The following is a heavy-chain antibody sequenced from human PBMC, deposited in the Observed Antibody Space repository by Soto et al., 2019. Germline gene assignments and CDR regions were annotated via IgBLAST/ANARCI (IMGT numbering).Heavy chain of an antibody. D-gene: IGHD3-16*02. Sequence: EVQLLESGGGLVQPGGSLRLSCAASGFTFSSYAMSWVRQAPGKGLEWVSAISGSGGSTYYADSVKGRFTISRDNSKNTLYLQRNSRRAEDTAVYYCAKEGSYDYVWGSYRWYYFDYWGQGTLVTVSS. CDR2: ISGSGGST. CDR3: AKEGSYDYVWGSYRWYYFDY. V-gene: IGHV3-23*01. CDR1: GFTFSSYA. J-gene: IGHJ4*02.